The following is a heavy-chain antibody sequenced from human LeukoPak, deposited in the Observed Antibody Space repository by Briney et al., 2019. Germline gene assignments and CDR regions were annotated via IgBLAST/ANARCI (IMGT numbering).Heavy chain of an antibody. V-gene: IGHV4-34*01. Sequence: SETLSLTCAVYGGSFSGYYWSWIRQPPGKGLEWIGEINHSGSTNYNPSLKSRVTISVDTSKNLFSPKLSSVTAADTAVYYCARGRNTFIAVAGGRVSYFDYWGQGTLVTVSS. CDR3: ARGRNTFIAVAGGRVSYFDY. D-gene: IGHD6-19*01. CDR2: INHSGST. CDR1: GGSFSGYY. J-gene: IGHJ4*02.